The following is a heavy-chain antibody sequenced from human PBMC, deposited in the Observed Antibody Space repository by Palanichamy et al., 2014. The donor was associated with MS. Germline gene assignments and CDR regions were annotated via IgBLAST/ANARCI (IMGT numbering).Heavy chain of an antibody. D-gene: IGHD2-15*01. CDR2: IYPGDSDT. Sequence: EVQLVQSGAEVKKPGESLKISCKASGYSFTSYWIGWVRQMPGKGLEWLGIIYPGDSDTRYSPSFQGQVTISADKSISTAYLQWSSLKASNTAMYYCARLPCRGGSCYWGTYYYYAMDVWGQGTTVTVSS. J-gene: IGHJ6*02. CDR1: GYSFTSYW. CDR3: ARLPCRGGSCYWGTYYYYAMDV. V-gene: IGHV5-51*01.